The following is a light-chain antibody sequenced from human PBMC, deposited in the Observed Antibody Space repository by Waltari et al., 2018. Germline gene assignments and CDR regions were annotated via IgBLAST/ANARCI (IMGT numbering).Light chain of an antibody. CDR1: HTVHNY. J-gene: IGKJ4*01. CDR2: DAS. V-gene: IGKV3-11*01. CDR3: PQRNTWPLT. Sequence: VLTQSPATLSLSPGERATLSCRASHTVHNYLAWYQQKPGQPPRLLIYDASNRATGTPARFSGSGSETDFTLTISSLEPEDFAVYYCPQRNTWPLTFGGGTTVEI.